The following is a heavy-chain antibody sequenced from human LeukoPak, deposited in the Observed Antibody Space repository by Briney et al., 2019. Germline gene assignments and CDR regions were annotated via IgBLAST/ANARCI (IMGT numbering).Heavy chain of an antibody. J-gene: IGHJ4*02. V-gene: IGHV4-59*08. Sequence: SETLSLTCTVSGGSISTYYWSWIRQPPGKGLEWVGHIYYRGSTNYNPSLKSRVTISVDTSKNQFSLKPSSATAADSSVYYCGRGGGAYAFDYWGQGTRATVSS. CDR3: GRGGGAYAFDY. CDR2: IYYRGST. D-gene: IGHD3-16*01. CDR1: GGSISTYY.